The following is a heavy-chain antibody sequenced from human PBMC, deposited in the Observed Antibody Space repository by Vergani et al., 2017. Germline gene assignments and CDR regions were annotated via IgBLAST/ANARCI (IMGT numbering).Heavy chain of an antibody. D-gene: IGHD6-6*01. CDR1: GFTFRSYA. Sequence: QVQLVESGGGVVQPGRSLRLSCAASGFTFRSYAMHWVRQAPGKGLEWVAVISYDGSNKYYADSVKGRFTISRDNSKNTLYLQMNSLGAEDTAVYYCARSIAGRGALPDYYYYMDVWGK. CDR2: ISYDGSNK. V-gene: IGHV3-30-3*01. CDR3: ARSIAGRGALPDYYYYMDV. J-gene: IGHJ6*03.